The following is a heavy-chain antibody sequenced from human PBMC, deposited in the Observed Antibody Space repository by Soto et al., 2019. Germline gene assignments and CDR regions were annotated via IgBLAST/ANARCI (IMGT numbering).Heavy chain of an antibody. CDR2: IYYSGST. V-gene: IGHV4-39*01. CDR3: ARQGAEGDYVWGSYRSHSYFDY. Sequence: ASETLSLTCTVSGGSISSSSYYGCWIRQPPGQGLEWIGSIYYSGSTYYNPSLKSRVTISVDTSKNQFSLKLSSVTAADTAVYYCARQGAEGDYVWGSYRSHSYFDYWGQGTRVT. J-gene: IGHJ4*02. D-gene: IGHD3-16*02. CDR1: GGSISSSSYY.